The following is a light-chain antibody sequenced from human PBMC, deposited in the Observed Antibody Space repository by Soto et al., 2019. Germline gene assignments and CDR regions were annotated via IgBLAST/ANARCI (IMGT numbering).Light chain of an antibody. CDR1: SSDVGGYNY. Sequence: QSVLTQPHSVSGSPGQSVAISCSGTSSDVGGYNYVSWYQQHPGKAPKLIIFDVNKRPSGVPDRFSSSKSGSTASLTISGLQAEDEADYYCCSYGGSFYVVGTGTKVTVL. CDR3: CSYGGSFYV. CDR2: DVN. J-gene: IGLJ1*01. V-gene: IGLV2-11*01.